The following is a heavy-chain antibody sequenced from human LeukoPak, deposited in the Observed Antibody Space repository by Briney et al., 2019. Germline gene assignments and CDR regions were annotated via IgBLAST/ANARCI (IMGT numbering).Heavy chain of an antibody. Sequence: QTLSLTCAISGDSVSSTNAAWNWIRQSPSRGLEWLGTIYYRSKWYNDSAVSVKSRITIAPDTSKNQFSLQLNSVTPEDTAVYYCARTMITFGGVIVGVYGIDVWGKGTTVTVSS. J-gene: IGHJ6*04. CDR3: ARTMITFGGVIVGVYGIDV. D-gene: IGHD3-16*02. V-gene: IGHV6-1*01. CDR1: GDSVSSTNAA. CDR2: IYYRSKWYN.